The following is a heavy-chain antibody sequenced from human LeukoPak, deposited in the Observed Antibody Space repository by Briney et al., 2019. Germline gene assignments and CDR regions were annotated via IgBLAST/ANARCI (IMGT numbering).Heavy chain of an antibody. Sequence: GGSLRLSCSASRFTFRSYTMHWVRQAPGKGLEYVSAISTNGATTNYADSVKGRFTISRDNSLSTLYVLMSSLRPEYTCVYYYVRTFGCCTVTSCYLYTFLDSWGQGTLVTVSS. CDR1: RFTFRSYT. J-gene: IGHJ4*02. CDR2: ISTNGATT. D-gene: IGHD2-2*01. CDR3: VRTFGCCTVTSCYLYTFLDS. V-gene: IGHV3-64*05.